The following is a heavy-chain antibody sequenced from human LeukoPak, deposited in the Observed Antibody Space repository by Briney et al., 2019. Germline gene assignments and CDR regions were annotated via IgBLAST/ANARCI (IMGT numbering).Heavy chain of an antibody. CDR3: ARRAAADIL. Sequence: SETLSLTCAVSGYSISRGYSWGWIRQPPGKGLEWIGNIYHSESTHYNPSLKSRVTISVDTSKNQFSLKLSSVTAADTAVYYCARRAAADILWGQGTLVTVSS. J-gene: IGHJ4*02. V-gene: IGHV4-38-2*01. CDR1: GYSISRGYS. D-gene: IGHD6-13*01. CDR2: IYHSEST.